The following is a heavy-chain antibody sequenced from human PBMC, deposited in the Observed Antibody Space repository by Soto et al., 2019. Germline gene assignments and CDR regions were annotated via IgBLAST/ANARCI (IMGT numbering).Heavy chain of an antibody. CDR3: ARDRKPYCSGGSCYSFWFDAFDI. Sequence: QVQLVESGGGVVQPGRSLRLSCAASGFTFSSYGMHWVRQAPGKGLEWVAVIWYDGSNKYYADSVKGRFTISRDNSKNTLYLQMNNLRAEDRAVYYCARDRKPYCSGGSCYSFWFDAFDIWGQGTMVTVSS. CDR2: IWYDGSNK. V-gene: IGHV3-33*01. J-gene: IGHJ3*02. D-gene: IGHD2-15*01. CDR1: GFTFSSYG.